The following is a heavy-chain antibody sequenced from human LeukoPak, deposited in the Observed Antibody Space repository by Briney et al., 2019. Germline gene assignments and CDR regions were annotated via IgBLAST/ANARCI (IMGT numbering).Heavy chain of an antibody. D-gene: IGHD4-17*01. CDR3: ARSHYGDYFYFDY. V-gene: IGHV4-59*08. CDR2: IYYSGST. Sequence: PSETLSLTCTVSGGSISSYYWSWIRQPPGKGLEWIGYIYYSGSTNYNPSLKSRVTISVDTSKNQFSLKLSSVTAADTAVYYCARSHYGDYFYFDYWGQGTLVTVSS. J-gene: IGHJ4*02. CDR1: GGSISSYY.